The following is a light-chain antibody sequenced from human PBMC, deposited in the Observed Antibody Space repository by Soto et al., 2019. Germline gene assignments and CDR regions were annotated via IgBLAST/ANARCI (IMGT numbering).Light chain of an antibody. CDR2: MNN. V-gene: IGLV1-44*01. CDR3: ATWDDNLNVCV. CDR1: SSDIGRNV. Sequence: QSVLTQPPSASGTPGQRVTISCSGGSSDIGRNVVYWYQHLPWTAPKLVIYMNNQRPSGVPDRFSGSKSGTSASLAISGLQSEDEAHYYCATWDDNLNVCVFGGGTQLTVL. J-gene: IGLJ3*02.